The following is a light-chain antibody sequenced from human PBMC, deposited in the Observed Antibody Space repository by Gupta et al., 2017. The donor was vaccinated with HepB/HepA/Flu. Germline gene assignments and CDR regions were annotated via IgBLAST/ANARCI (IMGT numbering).Light chain of an antibody. CDR1: NIGSKS. V-gene: IGLV3-21*04. CDR2: YDS. Sequence: SYVLTQPPSVSVAPGETARISCGGNNIGSKSVHWYQQKPGQAPVLVIYYDSDRPSGIPERFSGSNSGNTATLTISRVEAGDEADYYCQVWDSSSDHVVFVGGTKLTVL. CDR3: QVWDSSSDHVV. J-gene: IGLJ2*01.